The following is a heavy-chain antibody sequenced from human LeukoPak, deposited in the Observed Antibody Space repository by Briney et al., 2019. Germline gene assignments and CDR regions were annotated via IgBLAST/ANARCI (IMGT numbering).Heavy chain of an antibody. J-gene: IGHJ6*02. CDR1: GYTFTGYY. Sequence: GASVKVSCKASGYTFTGYYMHWVRQAPGQGLEWMGWINPNSGGTNYAQKFQGWVTMTRDTSISTAYMELSSLRSEDTAVYYCAREDIVVVPAAVDYGMDVWGQGTTVTVSS. CDR2: INPNSGGT. D-gene: IGHD2-2*01. V-gene: IGHV1-2*04. CDR3: AREDIVVVPAAVDYGMDV.